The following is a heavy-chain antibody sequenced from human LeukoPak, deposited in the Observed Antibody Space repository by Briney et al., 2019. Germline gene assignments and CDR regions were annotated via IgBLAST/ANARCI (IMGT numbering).Heavy chain of an antibody. V-gene: IGHV3-48*03. CDR3: ARDKASAHYDSSGYAGY. D-gene: IGHD3-22*01. Sequence: PGGSLGLSCAASGFTFSSYEMNWVRQAPGKGLEWVSYISSSGSTIYYADSVKGRFTISRDNAKNSLYLQMNSLRAEDTAVYYCARDKASAHYDSSGYAGYWGQGTLVTVSS. CDR1: GFTFSSYE. CDR2: ISSSGSTI. J-gene: IGHJ4*02.